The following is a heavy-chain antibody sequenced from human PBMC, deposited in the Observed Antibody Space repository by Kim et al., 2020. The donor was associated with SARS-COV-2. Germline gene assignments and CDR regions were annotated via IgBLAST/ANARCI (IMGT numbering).Heavy chain of an antibody. CDR2: ITYSGST. D-gene: IGHD6-19*01. V-gene: IGHV4-34*01. J-gene: IGHJ4*01. Sequence: SETLSLTCAVYGGSFSGYYWSWIRQPPGKGLEWIGEITYSGSTDYNPSLKSRVTISVDTSKKHFFLKLSSVTAADTAVYYCARDYSSGWYFDYWGHGTLVTVSS. CDR3: ARDYSSGWYFDY. CDR1: GGSFSGYY.